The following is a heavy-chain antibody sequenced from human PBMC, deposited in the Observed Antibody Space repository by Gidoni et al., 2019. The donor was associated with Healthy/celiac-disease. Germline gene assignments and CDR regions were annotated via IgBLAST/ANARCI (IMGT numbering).Heavy chain of an antibody. CDR1: GGSISSSSYY. Sequence: QLQLQESGPGLVKPSETLSLTCTVSGGSISSSSYYWGWIRQPPGKGLEWIGSIYYSGSTYYNPSLKIRVTISVDTFKNQFSLKLSSVTAADTAVYYCARRGIMITFGGVINPTSIDYWGQGTLVTVSS. V-gene: IGHV4-39*01. CDR2: IYYSGST. CDR3: ARRGIMITFGGVINPTSIDY. D-gene: IGHD3-16*02. J-gene: IGHJ4*02.